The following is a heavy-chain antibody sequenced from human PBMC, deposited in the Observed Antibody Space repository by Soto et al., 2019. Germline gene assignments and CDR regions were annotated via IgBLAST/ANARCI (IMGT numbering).Heavy chain of an antibody. D-gene: IGHD5-12*01. V-gene: IGHV1-18*01. CDR2: INTHNGNT. CDR3: ARDGVEFSGYDIDY. J-gene: IGHJ4*02. Sequence: GQGLAWMGWINTHNGNTNYAEKVQGRVTMTTETSKNTLYLQMNSLRAEDTVVYYCARDGVEFSGYDIDYWXXGT.